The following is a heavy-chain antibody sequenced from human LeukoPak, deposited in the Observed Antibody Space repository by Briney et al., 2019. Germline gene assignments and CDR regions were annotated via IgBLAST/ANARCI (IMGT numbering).Heavy chain of an antibody. CDR3: AKDRGFCSGGSCYSGY. V-gene: IGHV3-23*01. CDR2: VSGSGGST. J-gene: IGHJ4*02. CDR1: GFTFSSYA. D-gene: IGHD2-15*01. Sequence: GGSLRLSCAASGFTFSSYAMSWVRQAPGKGLEWVSAVSGSGGSTYYADSVKGRFTISRDHSKNTLYLQMNSLRAEDTAVYYRAKDRGFCSGGSCYSGYWGQATLVTVSS.